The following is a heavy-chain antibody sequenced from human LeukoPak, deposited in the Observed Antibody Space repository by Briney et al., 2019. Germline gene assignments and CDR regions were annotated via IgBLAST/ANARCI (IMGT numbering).Heavy chain of an antibody. CDR3: ARENRRNWKHYFDN. CDR1: GRSISSYY. D-gene: IGHD1-1*01. CDR2: IYGSGGT. Sequence: SETLSLTCTVSGRSISSYYSRWIRQPPGKGLEWIGFIYGSGGTNYNPSLKSGVTMSADTSKNQVSLKLSSVTAADTAVHYCARENRRNWKHYFDNWGQGTLVTVSS. V-gene: IGHV4-59*01. J-gene: IGHJ4*02.